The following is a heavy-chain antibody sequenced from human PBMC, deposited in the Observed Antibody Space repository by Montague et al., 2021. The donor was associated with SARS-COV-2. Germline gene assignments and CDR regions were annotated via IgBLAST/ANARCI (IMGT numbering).Heavy chain of an antibody. Sequence: SETLSLTCTVSSDSFSSSDWWSWVRQPPGKGLDWIGEISHGGTTNYKSSLESRVTMSIDKSKNQFSLKLTSVTAADTAVYYCAREAKAVSGRLDSWGQGTLVTVSS. CDR3: AREAKAVSGRLDS. J-gene: IGHJ4*02. CDR2: ISHGGTT. CDR1: SDSFSSSDW. V-gene: IGHV4-4*02. D-gene: IGHD6-19*01.